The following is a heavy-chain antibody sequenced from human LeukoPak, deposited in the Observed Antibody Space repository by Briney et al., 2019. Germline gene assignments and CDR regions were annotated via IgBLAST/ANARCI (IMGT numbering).Heavy chain of an antibody. J-gene: IGHJ3*02. CDR1: GGSISSYY. CDR3: ARDSYGSGNDAFDI. V-gene: IGHV4-59*12. D-gene: IGHD3-10*01. Sequence: SETLSLTCTVSGGSISSYYWSWIRQPPGKGLEWIGYIYYSGSTYYNPSLKSRVTISVDTSKNQFSLKLSSVTAADTAVYYCARDSYGSGNDAFDIWGQGTMVTVSS. CDR2: IYYSGST.